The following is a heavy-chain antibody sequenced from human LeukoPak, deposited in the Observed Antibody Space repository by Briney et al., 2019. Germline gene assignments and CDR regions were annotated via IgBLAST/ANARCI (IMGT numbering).Heavy chain of an antibody. Sequence: GGSLRLSCAASGFTFSSYGMHWVRQAPGKGLEWVTLISYDGRNQYYGQSVKGRFTISRDNSKNIVYLQMNSLRIEDTGVYYCAKDGSGYCSSTSCYYFDYWGQGTLVTVSS. J-gene: IGHJ4*02. CDR2: ISYDGRNQ. D-gene: IGHD2-2*01. V-gene: IGHV3-30*18. CDR1: GFTFSSYG. CDR3: AKDGSGYCSSTSCYYFDY.